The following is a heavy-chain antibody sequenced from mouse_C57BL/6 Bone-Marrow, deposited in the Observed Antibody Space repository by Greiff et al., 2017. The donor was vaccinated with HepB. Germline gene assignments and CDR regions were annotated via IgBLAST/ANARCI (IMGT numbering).Heavy chain of an antibody. D-gene: IGHD1-1*01. CDR2: IYPRSGNT. CDR3: AREGYGSLFDY. CDR1: GYTFTSYG. Sequence: QVQLKESGAELARPGASVKLSCKASGYTFTSYGISWVKQRTGQGLEWIGEIYPRSGNTYYNEKFKGKATLTADKSSSTAYMELRSLTSEDSAVYFCAREGYGSLFDYWGQGTTLTVSS. J-gene: IGHJ2*01. V-gene: IGHV1-81*01.